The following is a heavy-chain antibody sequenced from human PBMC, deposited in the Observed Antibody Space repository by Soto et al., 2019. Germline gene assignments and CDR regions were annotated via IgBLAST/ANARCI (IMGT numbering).Heavy chain of an antibody. CDR3: ARAVAVPADFDY. V-gene: IGHV1-3*05. CDR1: GYTFTGYA. Sequence: QVQLVQSGAEEKKPGASVKVSCKASGYTFTGYAMHWVRQAPGQRLEWMGWINAGNGNTKYSQKFQGRVTITRDTSGITAYMELSSPRSEDTAVYYCARAVAVPADFDYWGQGTLVTVSS. CDR2: INAGNGNT. D-gene: IGHD6-19*01. J-gene: IGHJ4*02.